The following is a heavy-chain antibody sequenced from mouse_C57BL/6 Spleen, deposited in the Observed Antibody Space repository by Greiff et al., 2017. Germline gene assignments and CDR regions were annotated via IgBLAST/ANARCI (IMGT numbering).Heavy chain of an antibody. V-gene: IGHV5-17*01. CDR3: ARRAVVPPWYFDV. J-gene: IGHJ1*03. D-gene: IGHD1-1*01. CDR1: GFTFSDYG. Sequence: DVMLVESGGGLVKPGGSLKLSCAASGFTFSDYGMHWVRQAPEKGLEWVAYISSGSSTIYYADTVKGRFTISRDNAKNTLFLQMTSLRSEDTAMYYCARRAVVPPWYFDVWGTGTTVTVSS. CDR2: ISSGSSTI.